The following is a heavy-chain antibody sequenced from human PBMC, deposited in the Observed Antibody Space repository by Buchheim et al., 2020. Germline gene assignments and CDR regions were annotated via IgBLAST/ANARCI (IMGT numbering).Heavy chain of an antibody. V-gene: IGHV3-7*01. CDR2: IKEDGTEV. D-gene: IGHD2/OR15-2a*01. CDR3: VRFGIVPPIYYFDY. J-gene: IGHJ4*02. Sequence: EVQLVESGGGLAQPGGSLSLSCAASGFTFSNYWMSWVRQAPGKGLEWVANIKEDGTEVHFVDSLKGRFFISRDTARTSLYLQLNSLRVEDSAMYYCVRFGIVPPIYYFDYWGQGT. CDR1: GFTFSNYW.